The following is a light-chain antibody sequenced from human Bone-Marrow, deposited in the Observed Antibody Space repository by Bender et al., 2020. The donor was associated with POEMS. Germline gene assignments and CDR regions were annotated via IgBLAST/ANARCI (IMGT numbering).Light chain of an antibody. V-gene: IGLV1-44*01. J-gene: IGLJ2*01. Sequence: QSVLTQPPSASATPGQRVTISCSRSASDRGTTPINWYQHLPGTAPKLIIYNSDQRPSGVPDRFSGSKSGNTASLTVSELQAEDEAVYYCSSYAGSNNVIFARGTKLTVL. CDR1: ASDRGTTP. CDR3: SSYAGSNNVI. CDR2: NSD.